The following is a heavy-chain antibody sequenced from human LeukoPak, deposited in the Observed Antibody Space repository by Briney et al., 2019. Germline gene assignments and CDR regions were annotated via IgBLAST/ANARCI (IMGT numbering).Heavy chain of an antibody. D-gene: IGHD6-13*01. CDR1: GGSTRNYY. CDR3: ARDGVVAAGTILDF. Sequence: SETLSLTCTVSGGSTRNYYWSWIRQPAGKGLEWIGRMHSNGNSNYNPSLSGRLTLSLDTSKHEFSLRLYSVTAADTAVYYCARDGVVAAGTILDFWGQGTPVTVSS. CDR2: MHSNGNS. J-gene: IGHJ4*02. V-gene: IGHV4-4*07.